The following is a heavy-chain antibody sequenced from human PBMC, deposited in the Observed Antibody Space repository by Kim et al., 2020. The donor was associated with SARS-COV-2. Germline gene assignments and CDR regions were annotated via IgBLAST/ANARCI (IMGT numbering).Heavy chain of an antibody. J-gene: IGHJ6*02. Sequence: KCRFTISRDNSKNTLYLQMNSLRAEDTAVYYCAKDCGTSCYAFYYYYGMDVWGQGTTVTVSS. D-gene: IGHD2-2*01. V-gene: IGHV3-30*02. CDR3: AKDCGTSCYAFYYYYGMDV.